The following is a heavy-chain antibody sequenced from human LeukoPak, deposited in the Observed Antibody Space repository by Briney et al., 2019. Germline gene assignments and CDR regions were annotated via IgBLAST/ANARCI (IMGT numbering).Heavy chain of an antibody. CDR3: ACRLAVAGQGYFDY. CDR1: GGSISSYY. CDR2: IYYSGST. D-gene: IGHD6-19*01. V-gene: IGHV4-39*07. J-gene: IGHJ4*02. Sequence: SETLSLTCTVSGGSISSYYWTWIRQPPGKGLEWIGSIYYSGSTYYNPSLKSRVTISVDTSKNQFSLKLSSVTAADTAVYYCACRLAVAGQGYFDYWGQGTLVTVSS.